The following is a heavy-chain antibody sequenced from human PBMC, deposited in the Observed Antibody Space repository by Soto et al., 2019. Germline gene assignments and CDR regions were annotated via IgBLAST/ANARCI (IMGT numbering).Heavy chain of an antibody. CDR1: GYTFNDYY. D-gene: IGHD2-15*01. CDR3: AREGYCSGGSCYSGRYYYYGMDV. CDR2: INPNSGGR. V-gene: IGHV1-2*04. Sequence: ASVKISWKASGYTFNDYYIHWVRQAPGQGLEWMGWINPNSGGRNYAQKFQGWVTMTRDTSISTAYMELSRLRSDDTAVYYCAREGYCSGGSCYSGRYYYYGMDVWGQGTTVTVSS. J-gene: IGHJ6*02.